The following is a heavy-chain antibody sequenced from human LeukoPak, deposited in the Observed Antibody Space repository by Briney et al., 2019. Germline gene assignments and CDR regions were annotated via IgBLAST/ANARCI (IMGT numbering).Heavy chain of an antibody. V-gene: IGHV1-2*02. CDR2: INPNSGGT. D-gene: IGHD2-2*01. Sequence: ASVNVSCKASVYTFTGYYMHWVRQAPGQGLEWMGWINPNSGGTNYAQKFQGRVTMTRDTSISTAYMELSRLRSDDTAVYYCARVAYCSSTSCYRLFDYWGQGTLVTVSS. CDR3: ARVAYCSSTSCYRLFDY. CDR1: VYTFTGYY. J-gene: IGHJ4*02.